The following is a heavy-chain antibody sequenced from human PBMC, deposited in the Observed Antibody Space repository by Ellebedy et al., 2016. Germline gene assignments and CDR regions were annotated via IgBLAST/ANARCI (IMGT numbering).Heavy chain of an antibody. D-gene: IGHD6-19*01. V-gene: IGHV1-8*01. J-gene: IGHJ5*02. CDR3: ARGTYSSGWLNWFDP. CDR2: MNPNTGDT. CDR1: GYTFTNNV. Sequence: ASVKVSCKASGYTFTNNVITWVRQAAGQGLEWMGWMNPNTGDTGSAQKFQGRVTLTTNTSPRTAFMELSSLTYDDTAVYYCARGTYSSGWLNWFDPWGQGTVVTVSS.